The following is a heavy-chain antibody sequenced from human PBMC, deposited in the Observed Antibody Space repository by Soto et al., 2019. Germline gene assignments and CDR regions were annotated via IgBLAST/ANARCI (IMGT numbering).Heavy chain of an antibody. Sequence: GAAVKSCGKGCGYSFSIYWSGWVRHKPGKGPEWMGIIYPGNSNTRYSPSFQGQVTISADKSISTAYLQWSSLKASDTAMYYCARHNSRIVVVPAAKGPVYYYYVMDVWGQGTTVTVSS. CDR1: GYSFSIYW. CDR2: IYPGNSNT. J-gene: IGHJ6*02. D-gene: IGHD2-2*01. V-gene: IGHV5-51*01. CDR3: ARHNSRIVVVPAAKGPVYYYYVMDV.